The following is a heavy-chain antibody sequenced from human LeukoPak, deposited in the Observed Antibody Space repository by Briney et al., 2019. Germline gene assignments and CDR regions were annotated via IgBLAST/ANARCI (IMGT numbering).Heavy chain of an antibody. D-gene: IGHD4-23*01. Sequence: GGSLRLSCAASGFTFSSYGMHWVRQAPGKGLEWVAVISYDGSNKYYADSVKGRFTISRDNSKNTLYLQMNSLRAEDTAVYYCAKDPTVEGVDYWGQGTLVTVSS. V-gene: IGHV3-30*18. CDR2: ISYDGSNK. CDR3: AKDPTVEGVDY. CDR1: GFTFSSYG. J-gene: IGHJ4*02.